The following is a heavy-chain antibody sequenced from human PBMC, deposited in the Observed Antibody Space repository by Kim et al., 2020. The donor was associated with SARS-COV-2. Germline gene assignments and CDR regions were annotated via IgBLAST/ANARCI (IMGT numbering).Heavy chain of an antibody. CDR3: ARDQSGGSGSYGSFAYFQH. V-gene: IGHV4-59*13. J-gene: IGHJ1*01. D-gene: IGHD3-10*01. CDR1: GGSISSYY. CDR2: IYYSGST. Sequence: SETLSLTCTVSGGSISSYYWSWIRQPPGKGLEWIGYIYYSGSTNYNPSLKSRVTISVDTSKNQFSLKLSSVTAADTAVYYCARDQSGGSGSYGSFAYFQHWGQGTLVTVSS.